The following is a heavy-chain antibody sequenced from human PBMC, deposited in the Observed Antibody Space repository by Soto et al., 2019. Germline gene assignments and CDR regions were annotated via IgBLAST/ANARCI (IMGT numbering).Heavy chain of an antibody. CDR3: ASSGTEYIYDRLDG. D-gene: IGHD3-22*01. V-gene: IGHV1-3*01. CDR1: GFSFTNYA. Sequence: QVHLVQSGTEVKEPGASVKLYCKASGFSFTNYAIHWVRQAPGQSLEWMGWIHAVNGATQYSQKFQARVTFTRDTSANTAYMDLSRLRSEDRALYFCASSGTEYIYDRLDGWGQGTTVDVSS. CDR2: IHAVNGAT. J-gene: IGHJ6*02.